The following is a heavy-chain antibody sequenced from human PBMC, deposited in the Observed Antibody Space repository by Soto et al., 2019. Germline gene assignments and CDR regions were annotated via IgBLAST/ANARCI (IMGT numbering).Heavy chain of an antibody. D-gene: IGHD2-2*01. J-gene: IGHJ3*02. Sequence: GGSLRLSCAASGFTFSSYGMHWVRQAPGKGLEWVAVIWYDGSNKYYADSVKGRFTISRDNSKNTLYLQMNSLRAEDTAVYYCARDGGYYSSTSCHFAFDIWGQGTMVTVSS. CDR3: ARDGGYYSSTSCHFAFDI. CDR1: GFTFSSYG. CDR2: IWYDGSNK. V-gene: IGHV3-33*01.